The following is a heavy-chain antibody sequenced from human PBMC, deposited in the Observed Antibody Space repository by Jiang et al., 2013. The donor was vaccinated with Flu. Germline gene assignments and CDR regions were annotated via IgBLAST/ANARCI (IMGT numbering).Heavy chain of an antibody. CDR2: IVVGSGNT. CDR3: AANSGSYDDAFDI. J-gene: IGHJ3*02. V-gene: IGHV1-58*01. D-gene: IGHD1-26*01. Sequence: RGQRLEWIGWIVVGSGNTNYAQKFQERVTITRDMSTSTAYMELSSLRSEDTAVYYCAANSGSYDDAFDIWGQGTMVTVSS.